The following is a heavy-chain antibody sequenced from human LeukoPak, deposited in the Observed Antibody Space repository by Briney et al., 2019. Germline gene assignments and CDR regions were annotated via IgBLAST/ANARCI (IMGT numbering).Heavy chain of an antibody. V-gene: IGHV3-48*01. J-gene: IGHJ4*02. D-gene: IGHD5-18*01. CDR3: ARERGYSYGRKNFDY. CDR1: GFTFSSYS. CDR2: ISSSSSTI. Sequence: GGSLRLSCAASGFTFSSYSMNWARQAPGKGLEWVSYISSSSSTIYYADSVKGRFTISRDNAKNSLYLQMNSLRAEDAAVYYCARERGYSYGRKNFDYWGQGTLVTVSS.